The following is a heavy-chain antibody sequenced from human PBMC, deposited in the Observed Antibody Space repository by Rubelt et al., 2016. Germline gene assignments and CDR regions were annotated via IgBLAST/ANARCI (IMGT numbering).Heavy chain of an antibody. CDR2: INHSGST. D-gene: IGHD1-26*01. V-gene: IGHV4-34*01. CDR1: GGSFSGYY. J-gene: IGHJ6*02. Sequence: QVQLQQWGAGLLKPSETLSLTCAVYGGSFSGYYWSWIRQPPGKGLEWIGEINHSGSTNYNPSLMSRVTISVDTSKNQFSLKLSSVTAADTAVYYCARGEPYYYGMDVWGQGTTVTVSS. CDR3: ARGEPYYYGMDV.